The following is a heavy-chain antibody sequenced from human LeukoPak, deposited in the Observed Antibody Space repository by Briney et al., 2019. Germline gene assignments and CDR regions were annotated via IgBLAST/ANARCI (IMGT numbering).Heavy chain of an antibody. D-gene: IGHD4-17*01. Sequence: GGSLRLSCAASGFTFDDYAIHWARQAPGKGLEWVCLISWGGGSSNYADSVKGRFTISRDNSKNSVYLQMNSLTTEATALYYCTTGGGPVTTSEEYFKHWGQGTPVTVSS. CDR1: GFTFDDYA. J-gene: IGHJ1*01. CDR2: ISWGGGSS. CDR3: TTGGGPVTTSEEYFKH. V-gene: IGHV3-43D*03.